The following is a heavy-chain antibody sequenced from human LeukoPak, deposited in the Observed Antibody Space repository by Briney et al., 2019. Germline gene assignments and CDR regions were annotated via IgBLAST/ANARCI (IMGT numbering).Heavy chain of an antibody. CDR3: ARHSYAYTTGRKNFDY. V-gene: IGHV1-18*01. Sequence: EASVKVSCKASGYTFTSYGISWVRQAPGQGLEWMGWISAYNGNTNYAQKLQGRVTITADKSTSTAYMELSSLRSEDTAVYYCARHSYAYTTGRKNFDYWGQGTLVTVSS. CDR2: ISAYNGNT. CDR1: GYTFTSYG. D-gene: IGHD5-18*01. J-gene: IGHJ4*02.